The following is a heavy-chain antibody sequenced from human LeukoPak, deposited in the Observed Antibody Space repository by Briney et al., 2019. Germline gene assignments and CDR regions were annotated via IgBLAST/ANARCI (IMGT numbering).Heavy chain of an antibody. CDR2: ITFSSSHI. Sequence: GGSLRLSCAASGFTFSGYVMTWVRQTPGKGLECVSSITFSSSHIYYADSVKGRFTISRDNTKDSLYLQMNSLRAEDTAIYYCARGPQFSGPGWFDPWGQGTLVTVSS. V-gene: IGHV3-21*01. CDR1: GFTFSGYV. CDR3: ARGPQFSGPGWFDP. D-gene: IGHD3-10*01. J-gene: IGHJ5*02.